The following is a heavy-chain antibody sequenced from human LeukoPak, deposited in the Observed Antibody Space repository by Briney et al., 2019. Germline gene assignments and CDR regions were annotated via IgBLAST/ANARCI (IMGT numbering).Heavy chain of an antibody. CDR3: ARYGGYFDY. D-gene: IGHD4/OR15-4a*01. V-gene: IGHV4-34*01. CDR1: GGSFSGYY. Sequence: PSETLSLTCAVYGGSFSGYYWSWIRQPPGKGLEWIGEINHSGSTNYNPSLKSRVTISVDTSKNQFSLKLSSVTAADTAVFYCARYGGYFDYWGQGTLVTVSS. J-gene: IGHJ4*02. CDR2: INHSGST.